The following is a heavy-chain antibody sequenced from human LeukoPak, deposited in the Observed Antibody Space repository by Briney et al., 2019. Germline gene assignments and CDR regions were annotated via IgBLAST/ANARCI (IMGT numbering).Heavy chain of an antibody. CDR3: ARGGWLWGSYRYEYFDY. CDR1: GGSISSYY. Sequence: SETLSLTCTVSGGSISSYYWSWIRQPAGKGLEWIGRIYTSGSTNYNPSLKSQVTMSVDTSKNQFSLKLSSVTAADTAVYYCARGGWLWGSYRYEYFDYWGQGTLVTVSS. D-gene: IGHD3-16*02. J-gene: IGHJ4*02. V-gene: IGHV4-4*07. CDR2: IYTSGST.